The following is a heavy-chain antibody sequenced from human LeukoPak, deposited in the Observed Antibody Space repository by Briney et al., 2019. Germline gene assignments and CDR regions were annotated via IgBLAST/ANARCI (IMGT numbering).Heavy chain of an antibody. J-gene: IGHJ4*02. CDR2: IYYSGST. Sequence: SETLSLTCTGSGGSISSYYWSWNRQPPGNGLEWIGYIYYSGSTNYNPSLKSRVTISVDSSKNQFALKLSSVTAADTAVYYCASLGYCSSTSCFDYWGQGTLVTVSS. V-gene: IGHV4-59*01. D-gene: IGHD2-2*01. CDR1: GGSISSYY. CDR3: ASLGYCSSTSCFDY.